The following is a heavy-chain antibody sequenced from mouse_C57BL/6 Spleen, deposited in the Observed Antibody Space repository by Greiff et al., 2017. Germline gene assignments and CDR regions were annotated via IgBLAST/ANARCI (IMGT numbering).Heavy chain of an antibody. Sequence: EVKLMESGPELVKPGASVKISCKASGYSFTGYYMNWVKQSPEKSLEWIGEINPSTGGTTYNQKFKATATLTVDKSSSTAYMQLKSLTSEGSAVYYCARRGSPYWYFDVWGTGTTVTVSS. V-gene: IGHV1-42*01. J-gene: IGHJ1*03. CDR3: ARRGSPYWYFDV. CDR1: GYSFTGYY. CDR2: INPSTGGT.